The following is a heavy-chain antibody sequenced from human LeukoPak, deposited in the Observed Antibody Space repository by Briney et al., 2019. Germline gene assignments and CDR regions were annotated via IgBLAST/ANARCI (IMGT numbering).Heavy chain of an antibody. D-gene: IGHD3-22*01. J-gene: IGHJ5*02. CDR1: GFTFSSYW. CDR3: ARGVYDSSGYYYP. Sequence: GGSLRLSCAASGFTFSSYWMHWVRQAPGKGLVWVSYISGDGSSTTYADSVKGRFTISRDNAKNTLDLQMNSLRAEDTAVYYCARGVYDSSGYYYPWGQGTLVTVSS. V-gene: IGHV3-74*01. CDR2: ISGDGSST.